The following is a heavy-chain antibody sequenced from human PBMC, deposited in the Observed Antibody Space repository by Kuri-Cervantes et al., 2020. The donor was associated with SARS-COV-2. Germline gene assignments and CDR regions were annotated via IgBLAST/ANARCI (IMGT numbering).Heavy chain of an antibody. V-gene: IGHV1-2*02. CDR1: GYTFTGYY. Sequence: ASVKVSCKASGYTFTGYYMHWVRQAPGQGLERMGWINPNSGGTNYAQKFQGRVTMTRDTSISTAYMELSRLRSDDTAVYYCARADPPLAYCGGDCRLFDYWGQGTLVTVSS. CDR3: ARADPPLAYCGGDCRLFDY. J-gene: IGHJ4*02. D-gene: IGHD2-21*02. CDR2: INPNSGGT.